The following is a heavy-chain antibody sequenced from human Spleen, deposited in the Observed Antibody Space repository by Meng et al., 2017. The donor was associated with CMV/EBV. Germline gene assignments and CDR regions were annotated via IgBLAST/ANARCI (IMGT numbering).Heavy chain of an antibody. J-gene: IGHJ6*02. D-gene: IGHD3-10*01. CDR3: ATTFESRGYYYYGMDL. V-gene: IGHV3-53*01. CDR1: GFSFSIYS. Sequence: GGSLRLSCAASGFSFSIYSMSWVRQAPGKGLEWVSVIYSDDTTYYADSVKGRFTISRDNSKNTLYLQMNSLRAGDTAVYYCATTFESRGYYYYGMDLWGQGTTVTVSS. CDR2: IYSDDTT.